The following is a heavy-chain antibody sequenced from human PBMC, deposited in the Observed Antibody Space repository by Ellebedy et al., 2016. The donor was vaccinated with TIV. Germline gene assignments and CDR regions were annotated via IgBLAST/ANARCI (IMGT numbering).Heavy chain of an antibody. D-gene: IGHD3-22*01. Sequence: GESLKISXAASGFTFSNYWMSWVRQAPGKGLEWVANIKQDGSEKFYVDSVKGRFTISRDNAKNSLYLQMNSLRAEGTAVYYCARDAHYYDSSGYYDYWGQGTLVTVSS. CDR3: ARDAHYYDSSGYYDY. J-gene: IGHJ4*02. CDR1: GFTFSNYW. V-gene: IGHV3-7*01. CDR2: IKQDGSEK.